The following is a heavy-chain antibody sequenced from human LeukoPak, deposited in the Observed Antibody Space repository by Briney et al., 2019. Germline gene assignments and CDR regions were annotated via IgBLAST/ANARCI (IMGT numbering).Heavy chain of an antibody. CDR3: ARIEEDYYDSSGYQDY. V-gene: IGHV4-4*07. CDR1: GGSISSDY. Sequence: PSETLSLTCTVSGGSISSDYWSWIRQPAGRGLEWIGRIYTSGSTNYNPSLKSRVTMSVDTSKNQFSLKLSSVTAADTAVYYCARIEEDYYDSSGYQDYWGQGTLVTVSS. D-gene: IGHD3-22*01. J-gene: IGHJ4*02. CDR2: IYTSGST.